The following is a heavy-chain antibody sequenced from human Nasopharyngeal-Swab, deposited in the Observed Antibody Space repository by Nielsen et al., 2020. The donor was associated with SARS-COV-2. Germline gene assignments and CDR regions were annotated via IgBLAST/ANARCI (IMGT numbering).Heavy chain of an antibody. J-gene: IGHJ4*02. D-gene: IGHD3-10*01. CDR3: ARGDRSGSYYPDY. V-gene: IGHV3-74*01. CDR2: LNGDATTV. Sequence: GGSLRLSCAGSGFTFSSSWLHWVRQAPGEGLVWVARLNGDATTVDYADSVKGRFTISRDNAKNSLYLQMNSLRAEDTAVYYCARGDRSGSYYPDYWGQGTLVTVSS. CDR1: GFTFSSSW.